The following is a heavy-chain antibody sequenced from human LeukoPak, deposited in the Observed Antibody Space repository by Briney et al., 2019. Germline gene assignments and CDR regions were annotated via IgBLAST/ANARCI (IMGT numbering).Heavy chain of an antibody. D-gene: IGHD1-26*01. J-gene: IGHJ6*03. V-gene: IGHV3-23*01. CDR1: GFTFSSYE. Sequence: GGSLRLSCAASGFTFSSYEMNWVREAPGKGLEWVSGISGSGGSTYYADSVKGRFTISRDNSKKTLYLQMNSLRAEDTAVYYCAKDSKIVGPTFRSYHYMDVWGKGTTVTVSS. CDR3: AKDSKIVGPTFRSYHYMDV. CDR2: ISGSGGST.